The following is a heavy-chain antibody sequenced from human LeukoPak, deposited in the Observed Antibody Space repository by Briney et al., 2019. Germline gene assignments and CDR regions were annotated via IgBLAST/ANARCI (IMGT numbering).Heavy chain of an antibody. CDR2: ISSSSSYI. J-gene: IGHJ5*02. V-gene: IGHV3-21*01. CDR1: GFTFSSYS. CDR3: ARDWDVVVPAAIWFDP. D-gene: IGHD2-2*01. Sequence: GGSLRLSCAASGFTFSSYSMNWVRQAPGKGLEWVSSISSSSSYIYYADSLNGRFTISRDNAKNSLYLQISRLRAEDTAVYYCARDWDVVVPAAIWFDPWGQGNLVTVSS.